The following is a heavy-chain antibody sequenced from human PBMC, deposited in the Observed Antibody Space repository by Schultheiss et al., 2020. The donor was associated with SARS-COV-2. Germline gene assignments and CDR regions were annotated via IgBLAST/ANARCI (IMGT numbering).Heavy chain of an antibody. D-gene: IGHD3-10*01. CDR1: GDSIGGSS. CDR3: VREQDGVSDY. Sequence: SETLSLTCTVSGDSIGGSSWAWIRQPPGKGLEWMGSIHHGGAVNYKPSLKGRLTLSMDTSRNQFSLEVYSVTAADTAVYYCVREQDGVSDYWGRGILVTVSS. V-gene: IGHV4-59*12. J-gene: IGHJ4*02. CDR2: IHHGGAV.